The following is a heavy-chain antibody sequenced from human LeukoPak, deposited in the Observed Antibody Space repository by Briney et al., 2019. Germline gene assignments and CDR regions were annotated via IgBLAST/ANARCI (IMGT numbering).Heavy chain of an antibody. D-gene: IGHD3-16*01. CDR1: GGSISSYY. CDR3: ARVGGFDP. Sequence: SETLSLTCTVSGGSISSYYWTWIRQPPGKGLELIGFIYYSGSPNYNPSLKSRVTISVDTSKNQFSLKLSSVTAADTAVYYCARVGGFDPWGPGTLVTVSS. V-gene: IGHV4-59*01. J-gene: IGHJ5*02. CDR2: IYYSGSP.